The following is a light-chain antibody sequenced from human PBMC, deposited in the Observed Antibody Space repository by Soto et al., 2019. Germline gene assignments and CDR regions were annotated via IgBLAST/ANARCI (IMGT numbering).Light chain of an antibody. J-gene: IGKJ1*01. CDR2: AAS. V-gene: IGKV1-39*01. Sequence: DIQMTQSPSSLSASVGDRVIITCRASQSIATYLNWYQQKPGKAPKLLIYAASTLQSGVPSRFSGSGSGTEFTLTISSLQPDDFTTYFCQQTYNTRWTFGQGTKVEIK. CDR3: QQTYNTRWT. CDR1: QSIATY.